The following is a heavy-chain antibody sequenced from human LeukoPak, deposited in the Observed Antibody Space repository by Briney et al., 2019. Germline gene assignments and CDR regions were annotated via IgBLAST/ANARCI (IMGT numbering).Heavy chain of an antibody. CDR3: ARDYHFKIDY. V-gene: IGHV3-74*01. J-gene: IGHJ4*02. Sequence: GGSLRLSCAASGFTFSGYWMHWVRQVPGKGLVWVSRITGDGSSTTYADSVKGRFTISRDNAKNTVFLQMISLRAEDTAVYYCARDYHFKIDYWGQGTLVTVSS. CDR2: ITGDGSST. CDR1: GFTFSGYW.